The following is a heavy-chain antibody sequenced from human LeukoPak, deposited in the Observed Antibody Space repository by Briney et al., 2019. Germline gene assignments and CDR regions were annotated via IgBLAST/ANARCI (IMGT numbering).Heavy chain of an antibody. CDR2: ISGSGGST. Sequence: QPGGSLRLSCAASGFTFSSYAMSWVRQAPGKGLEWVSAISGSGGSTYYADSVKGRFTISRDNSKNTLYLQMNSLRAEDTAVYYCASIPLDIVVVPASRYYWFDPWGQGTLVTVSS. V-gene: IGHV3-23*01. CDR1: GFTFSSYA. D-gene: IGHD2-2*03. J-gene: IGHJ5*02. CDR3: ASIPLDIVVVPASRYYWFDP.